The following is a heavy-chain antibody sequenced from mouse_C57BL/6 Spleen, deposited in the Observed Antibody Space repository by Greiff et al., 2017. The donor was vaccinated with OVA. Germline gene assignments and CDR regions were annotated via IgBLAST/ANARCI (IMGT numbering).Heavy chain of an antibody. CDR2: IDPSDSYT. CDR3: ARTRVTTVGEGDAMDY. V-gene: IGHV1-69*01. Sequence: QVQLQQPGAELVMPGASVKLSCKASGYTFTSYWMHWVKQRPGQGLEWIGEIDPSDSYTNYNQKFKGKSTLTVDKSSSTAEMQLSSLTSEDSAVYYCARTRVTTVGEGDAMDYWGQGTSVTVSS. J-gene: IGHJ4*01. CDR1: GYTFTSYW. D-gene: IGHD1-1*01.